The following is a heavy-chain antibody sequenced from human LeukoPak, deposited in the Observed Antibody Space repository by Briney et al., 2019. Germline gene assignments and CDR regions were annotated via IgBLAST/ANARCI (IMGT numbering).Heavy chain of an antibody. D-gene: IGHD3-22*01. CDR2: IIPIFGTA. J-gene: IGHJ5*02. V-gene: IGHV1-69*13. Sequence: VASVKVSCKASGGTFSSYAISWVRQAPGQGLEWMGGIIPIFGTANYAQKFQGRVTITADESTSTAYMELSSLRSEDTAVYYCAREGYHYDSSGYSGYYSTPLTHWFDPWGQGTLVTVSS. CDR1: GGTFSSYA. CDR3: AREGYHYDSSGYSGYYSTPLTHWFDP.